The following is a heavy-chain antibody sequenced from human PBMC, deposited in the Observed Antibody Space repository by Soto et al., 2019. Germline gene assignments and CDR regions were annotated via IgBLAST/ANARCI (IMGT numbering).Heavy chain of an antibody. V-gene: IGHV1-8*01. CDR1: GYTFTSSD. J-gene: IGHJ5*02. CDR2: MNPNTGNT. CDR3: ARGSNHCSGGSCYSDWFDP. Sequence: QVQLVQSGAEVKKPGASVRVSCKASGYTFTSSDVYWVRQATGPGLELMGCMNPNTGNTGYAQKFQGRVTMTRNTSISKAYMELSSLRSEDTAVYYCARGSNHCSGGSCYSDWFDPWGQGTPVTVSS. D-gene: IGHD2-15*01.